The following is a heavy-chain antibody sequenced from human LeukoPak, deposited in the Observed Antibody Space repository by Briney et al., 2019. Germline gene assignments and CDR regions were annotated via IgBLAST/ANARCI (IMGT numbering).Heavy chain of an antibody. CDR2: IIPIFGTA. V-gene: IGHV1-69*06. D-gene: IGHD6-13*01. CDR1: GGTFSSYA. J-gene: IGHJ4*02. Sequence: ASVKVSCKASGGTFSSYAISWVRQAPGQGLEWMGGIIPIFGTANYAQKFQGRVTITADKSTSTAYMELRSLRSDDTAVYYCARGSPKNQKVDYWGQGTLVTVSS. CDR3: ARGSPKNQKVDY.